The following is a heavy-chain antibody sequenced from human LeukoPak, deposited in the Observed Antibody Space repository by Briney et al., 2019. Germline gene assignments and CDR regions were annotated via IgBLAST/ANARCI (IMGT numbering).Heavy chain of an antibody. CDR1: GGSISSYY. J-gene: IGHJ4*02. V-gene: IGHV4-59*12. D-gene: IGHD6-25*01. Sequence: PSETLSLTCTVSGGSISSYYWSWIRQPPGKGLEWIGYIYYSGSTYYNPSLKSRVTISVDTSKNQFSLKLSSVTAADTAVYYCARGPAGAHFDYWGQGTLVTVSS. CDR2: IYYSGST. CDR3: ARGPAGAHFDY.